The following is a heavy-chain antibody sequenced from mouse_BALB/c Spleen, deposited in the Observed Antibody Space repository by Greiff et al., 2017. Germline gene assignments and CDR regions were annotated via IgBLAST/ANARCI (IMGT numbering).Heavy chain of an antibody. CDR2: ISSGSSTI. CDR1: GFTFSSFG. J-gene: IGHJ3*01. CDR3: ARGDYRGTY. D-gene: IGHD2-12*01. V-gene: IGHV5-17*02. Sequence: EVQGVESGGGLVQPGGSRKLSCAASGFTFSSFGMHWVRQAPEKGLEWVAYISSGSSTIYYADTVKGRFTISRDNPKNTLFLQMTSLRSEDTAMYYCARGDYRGTYGGQGTLVTVSA.